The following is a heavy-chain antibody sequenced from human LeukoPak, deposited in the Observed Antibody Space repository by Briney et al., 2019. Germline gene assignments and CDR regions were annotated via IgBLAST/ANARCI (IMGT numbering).Heavy chain of an antibody. V-gene: IGHV4-31*03. J-gene: IGHJ4*02. CDR3: ASGKYSGYDFVGSLDY. D-gene: IGHD5-12*01. CDR1: GGSISSGGYY. Sequence: SETLSFTCTVSGGSISSGGYYWSWIRQHPGKGLEWIGYIYYSGSTYYNPSLKSRVTISVDTSKNQFSLKLSSVTAADTAVYYCASGKYSGYDFVGSLDYWGQGTLVTVSS. CDR2: IYYSGST.